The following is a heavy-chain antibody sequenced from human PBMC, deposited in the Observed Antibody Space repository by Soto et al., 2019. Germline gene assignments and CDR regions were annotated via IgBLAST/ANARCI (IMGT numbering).Heavy chain of an antibody. V-gene: IGHV4-59*01. CDR3: ARDLWGYCGTDCYPLDG. Sequence: QVQLQESGPGLVKPSETLSLTCTVSGGSISRYYWSWIRQPPGNGLAWIWYMYNTGSTVYNPSFESRLTISADTSKNQFSLKLNSVTAADTAVYYCARDLWGYCGTDCYPLDGWCQGTTVTVSS. J-gene: IGHJ6*02. CDR2: MYNTGST. CDR1: GGSISRYY. D-gene: IGHD2-21*02.